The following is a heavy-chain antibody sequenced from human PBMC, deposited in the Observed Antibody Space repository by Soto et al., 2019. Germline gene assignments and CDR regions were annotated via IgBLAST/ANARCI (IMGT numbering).Heavy chain of an antibody. J-gene: IGHJ5*02. CDR3: AKAPGTTGWFDP. CDR1: GFKFSSYA. CDR2: ISGSGGTT. Sequence: GGSLRLSCAASGFKFSSYAMSWVRQAPGKGLEWVSGISGSGGTTYYADSVKGRFTISRDNSKNTLYLQMNSLRVEDTALYYCAKAPGTTGWFDPWGQGTLVTVSS. V-gene: IGHV3-23*01. D-gene: IGHD1-7*01.